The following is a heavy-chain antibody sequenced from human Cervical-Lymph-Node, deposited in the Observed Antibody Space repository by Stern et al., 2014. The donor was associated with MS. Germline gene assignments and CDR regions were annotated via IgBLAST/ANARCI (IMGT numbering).Heavy chain of an antibody. V-gene: IGHV5-51*01. Sequence: EMQLVESGAELIRPGESLKISCKGSGYKFSIYWIAWVRQMPGKGLEWMGIIYPSDSETRYSPSFQGQVTLSADKSTSTAYLQWSSLNASDTAMYFCARQTTAWASDVWGQGTLVTVSS. CDR1: GYKFSIYW. J-gene: IGHJ4*02. CDR2: IYPSDSET. CDR3: ARQTTAWASDV. D-gene: IGHD1-14*01.